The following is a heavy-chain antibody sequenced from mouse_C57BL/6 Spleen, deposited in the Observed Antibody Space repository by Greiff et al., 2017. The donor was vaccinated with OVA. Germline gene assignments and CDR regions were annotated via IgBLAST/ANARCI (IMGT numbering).Heavy chain of an antibody. CDR3: AREDDGYLDD. CDR1: GYTFTSYW. CDR2: IYPSDSET. Sequence: QVQLQQPGAELVRPGSSVKLSCKASGYTFTSYWMDWVKQRPGQGLEWIGNIYPSDSETHYTQKFKDKATLTVDKSSSTAYMQLSSLTTEDSAVYYCAREDDGYLDDGGQGTSVTVSS. J-gene: IGHJ4*01. V-gene: IGHV1-61*01. D-gene: IGHD2-3*01.